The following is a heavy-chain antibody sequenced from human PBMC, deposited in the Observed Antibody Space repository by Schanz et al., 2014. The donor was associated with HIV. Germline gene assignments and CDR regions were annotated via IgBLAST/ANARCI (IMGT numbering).Heavy chain of an antibody. J-gene: IGHJ4*02. CDR1: GFTLRNSW. D-gene: IGHD6-19*01. Sequence: EVQLVESGGGLVQPGGSLRLSCEASGFTLRNSWMTWVRQAPGKGLEWVSTISGGGGDRYYADSVKGRFAISRDNSKDTLYLQMNGLRAEDTAVYFCAKEKGGSWYFFDSWGQGTLVTVSS. V-gene: IGHV3-23*04. CDR3: AKEKGGSWYFFDS. CDR2: ISGGGGDR.